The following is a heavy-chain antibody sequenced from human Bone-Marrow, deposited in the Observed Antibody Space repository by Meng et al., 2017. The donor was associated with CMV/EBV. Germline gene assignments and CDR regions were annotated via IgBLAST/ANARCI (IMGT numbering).Heavy chain of an antibody. V-gene: IGHV1-8*03. CDR2: MNPNSGNT. Sequence: ASVKVSCKASGYTFTSYDINWVRQATGQGLEWMGWMNPNSGNTGYAQKFQGRVTITRNTSISTAYMELSSLRSEDTAVYYCASSYSGSYTYYYYYGMDVWGQGTTVTVSS. J-gene: IGHJ6*02. D-gene: IGHD1-26*01. CDR3: ASSYSGSYTYYYYYGMDV. CDR1: GYTFTSYD.